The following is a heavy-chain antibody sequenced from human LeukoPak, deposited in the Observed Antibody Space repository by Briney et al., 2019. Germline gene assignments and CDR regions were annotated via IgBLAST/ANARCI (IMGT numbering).Heavy chain of an antibody. D-gene: IGHD2-21*02. CDR2: INPSGGST. V-gene: IGHV1-46*01. Sequence: ASVKVSCKASGYTFTGYYMHWVRQAPGQGLEWMGIINPSGGSTSYAQKFQGRVTMTRDTSTSTVYMELSSLRSEDTAVYYCARPMMTATDAFDIWGQGTMVTVSS. J-gene: IGHJ3*02. CDR1: GYTFTGYY. CDR3: ARPMMTATDAFDI.